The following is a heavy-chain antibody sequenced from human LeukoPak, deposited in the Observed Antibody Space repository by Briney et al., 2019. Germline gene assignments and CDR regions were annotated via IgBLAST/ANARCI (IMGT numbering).Heavy chain of an antibody. CDR2: IIPIFGTA. Sequence: SVKVSCKASGGTFSSYAISWVRQAPGQGLEWMGGIIPIFGTANYAQKFQGRVTITADESTSTAYMELSSLRSEDTAVYYCAKHIYAVVSIQQWGQGTLVTVSS. J-gene: IGHJ1*01. D-gene: IGHD3-22*01. CDR1: GGTFSSYA. CDR3: AKHIYAVVSIQQ. V-gene: IGHV1-69*13.